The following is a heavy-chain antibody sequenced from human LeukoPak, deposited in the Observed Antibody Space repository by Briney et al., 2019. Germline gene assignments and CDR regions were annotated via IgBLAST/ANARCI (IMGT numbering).Heavy chain of an antibody. CDR3: VRRDGRGGATMGAFDS. J-gene: IGHJ5*01. CDR2: IYYGQTI. Sequence: SETLSLTCTISAASISSSSHHWGWIRQSPGKGLEWTGSIYYGQTIYYNPSLNSRVTISVVTSTDQFTLQLNSVTAADTAVYYCVRRDGRGGATMGAFDSWGQGSLVTVSS. CDR1: AASISSSSHH. D-gene: IGHD4/OR15-4a*01. V-gene: IGHV4-39*01.